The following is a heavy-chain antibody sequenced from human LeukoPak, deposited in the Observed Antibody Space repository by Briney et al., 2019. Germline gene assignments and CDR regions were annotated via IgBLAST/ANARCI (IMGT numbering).Heavy chain of an antibody. J-gene: IGHJ4*02. CDR1: GFTFSSYW. V-gene: IGHV3-7*01. D-gene: IGHD5-18*01. Sequence: PGGSLRLSCAASGFTFSSYWMSWVRQAPGKGLEWVANIKQDGSEKYYVDSVKGRFTISRDTSKNTVYLQMNSLRPEETAVYYCARDGEYSYGYGFDYWGQGTLVTVSS. CDR3: ARDGEYSYGYGFDY. CDR2: IKQDGSEK.